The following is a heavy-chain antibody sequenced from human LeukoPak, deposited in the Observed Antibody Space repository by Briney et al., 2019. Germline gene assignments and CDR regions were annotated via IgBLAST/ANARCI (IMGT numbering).Heavy chain of an antibody. D-gene: IGHD1-14*01. V-gene: IGHV1-18*01. CDR1: GYTFTSYG. Sequence: ASVKVSCKASGYTFTSYGISWVRQAPGQGLEWMGWISAYNGNTNYAQKLQGRVTITADESTSTAYMELSSLRSEDTAVYYCASEGSSGTGGDYWGQGTLVTVSS. J-gene: IGHJ4*02. CDR3: ASEGSSGTGGDY. CDR2: ISAYNGNT.